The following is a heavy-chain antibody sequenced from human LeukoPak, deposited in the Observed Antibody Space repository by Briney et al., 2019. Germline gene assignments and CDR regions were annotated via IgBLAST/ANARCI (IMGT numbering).Heavy chain of an antibody. V-gene: IGHV3-11*05. CDR2: ISSSSSYT. D-gene: IGHD5-12*01. J-gene: IGHJ6*02. CDR1: GFTFSDYY. CDR3: ARDGRPPITGYYYGMDV. Sequence: PGGSLRLSCAASGFTFSDYYMSWIRQAPGKGLEWVSYISSSSSYTNYADSVKGRFTISRDNAKNSLYLQMNSLRVEDTAVYYCARDGRPPITGYYYGMDVWGQGTTVTVSS.